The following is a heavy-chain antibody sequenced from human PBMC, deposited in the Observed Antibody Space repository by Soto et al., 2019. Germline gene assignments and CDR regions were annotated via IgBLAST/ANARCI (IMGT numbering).Heavy chain of an antibody. CDR3: AREAYDFWSGYRYYGMDV. J-gene: IGHJ6*02. CDR1: GFTFSDYY. Sequence: GGSLRLSCAASGFTFSDYYMSWIRQAPGKGLEWVSYISSSSSYTNYADSVKGRFTISRDNAKNSLYLQMNSLRAEDTAVYYCAREAYDFWSGYRYYGMDVWGQGTTVTVSS. D-gene: IGHD3-3*01. V-gene: IGHV3-11*06. CDR2: ISSSSSYT.